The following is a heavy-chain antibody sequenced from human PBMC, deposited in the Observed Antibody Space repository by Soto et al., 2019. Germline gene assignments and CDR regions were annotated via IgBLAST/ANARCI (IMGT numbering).Heavy chain of an antibody. CDR3: ARLGYYDSSGYYVGY. CDR1: GGSINGYY. CDR2: IYYSGST. V-gene: IGHV4-59*08. J-gene: IGHJ4*02. Sequence: SETLSLTCSVSGGSINGYYWSWIRQPPGKGLEWIGYIYYSGSTNYNPSLKSRVTISVDTSKNQFSLKLSSVTAADTAVYYCARLGYYDSSGYYVGYWGQGTLVTVSS. D-gene: IGHD3-22*01.